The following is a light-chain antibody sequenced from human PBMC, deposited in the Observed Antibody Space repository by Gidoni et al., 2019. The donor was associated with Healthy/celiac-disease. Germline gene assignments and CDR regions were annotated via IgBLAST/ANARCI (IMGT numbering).Light chain of an antibody. CDR3: QQYNSYSWT. CDR1: QSISSW. V-gene: IGKV1-5*01. CDR2: DAS. Sequence: GDRVTITCRASQSISSWLAWYQQKPGKAPKLLIYDASSLESGVPSRFSGSGSGTEFTLTISSLQPDDFATYYCQQYNSYSWTFXQXTNVEIK. J-gene: IGKJ1*01.